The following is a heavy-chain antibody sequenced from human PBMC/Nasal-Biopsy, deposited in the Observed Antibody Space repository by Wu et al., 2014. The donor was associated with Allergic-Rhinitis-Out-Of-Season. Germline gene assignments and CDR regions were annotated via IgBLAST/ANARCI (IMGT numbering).Heavy chain of an antibody. V-gene: IGHV3-74*01. CDR2: INSDGSIT. Sequence: LRLSCAASGFTFSSYWMHWVRQAPGKGLVWVSRINSDGSITTYADSVKGRFTISRDNAKNTLYLQMNSLRAEDTAVYYCARPSSGSSLRFDPWGQGTLVTVSS. J-gene: IGHJ5*02. CDR1: GFTFSSYW. D-gene: IGHD6-6*01. CDR3: ARPSSGSSLRFDP.